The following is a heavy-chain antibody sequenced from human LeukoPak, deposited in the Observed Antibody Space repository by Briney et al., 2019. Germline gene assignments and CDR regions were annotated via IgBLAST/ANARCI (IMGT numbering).Heavy chain of an antibody. CDR2: INHSGST. V-gene: IGHV4-34*01. CDR1: GGSFSGYY. Sequence: SETLSLTCAVYGGSFSGYYWSWIRQPPGKGLEWTGEINHSGSTNYNPSLKSRVTISVDTSKKQFSLNLSSVTAADTAVYYCARSRGNLRGNYGMDVWGQGTTVTVSS. CDR3: ARSRGNLRGNYGMDV. J-gene: IGHJ6*02. D-gene: IGHD1-26*01.